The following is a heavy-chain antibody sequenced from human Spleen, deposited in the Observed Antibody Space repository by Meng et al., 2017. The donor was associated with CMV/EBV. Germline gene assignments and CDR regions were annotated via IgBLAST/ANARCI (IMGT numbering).Heavy chain of an antibody. J-gene: IGHJ4*02. V-gene: IGHV4-30-4*08. CDR3: ASSTMATLTVAPEPTFDF. CDR1: GGSISSGDSIDSGDYW. D-gene: IGHD4-23*01. CDR2: IYYSGSA. Sequence: SETLSLTCTVSGGSISSGDSIDSGDYWWSWIRQPPGKGLEWVGYIYYSGSAHYNLSLKSRVTISMDTSKNQFSLNLRSVTAADTAVYFCASSTMATLTVAPEPTFDFWGQGMLVTVSS.